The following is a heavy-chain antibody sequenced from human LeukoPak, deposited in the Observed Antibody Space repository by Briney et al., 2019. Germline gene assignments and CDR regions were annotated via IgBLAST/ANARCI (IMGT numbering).Heavy chain of an antibody. CDR3: ARAPAEIGGYYPEYFRH. D-gene: IGHD3-22*01. V-gene: IGHV3-74*01. J-gene: IGHJ1*01. CDR1: GFTFSTYW. Sequence: GGPLTLSCAASGFTFSTYWMHWVRQAPGKGLVWVSRFKSDGSTNYADSVKGRFTISRDNAKNTVSLQMNRLRPEDTGVYYCARAPAEIGGYYPEYFRHWGQGTLVTVSS. CDR2: FKSDGST.